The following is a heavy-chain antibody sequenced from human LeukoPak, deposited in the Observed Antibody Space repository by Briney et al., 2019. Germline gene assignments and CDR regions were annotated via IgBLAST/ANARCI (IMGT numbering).Heavy chain of an antibody. D-gene: IGHD3-10*01. V-gene: IGHV1-46*01. Sequence: ASVKVSCKASGYTFTTYYMLWVRQAPGQGLEWMGIINHSGGSTSYAQKFQGRVTMTRDTSTSTVYMELSSLRSEDTAVYYCARGYGSGSYYLLYYFDYWGQGTLVTVSS. J-gene: IGHJ4*02. CDR2: INHSGGST. CDR3: ARGYGSGSYYLLYYFDY. CDR1: GYTFTTYY.